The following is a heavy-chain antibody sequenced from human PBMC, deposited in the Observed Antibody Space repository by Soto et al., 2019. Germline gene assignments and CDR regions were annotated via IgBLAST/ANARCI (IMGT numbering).Heavy chain of an antibody. Sequence: SDTLYLTGTVSRGSICGHYWIGIRQSPGKGLEWIGYIFYTGSTNYNPSLKSRVTLSVDTSKNQFSLRLNSVTAADTAVYYCARVGSSGSSPDYCGQGIL. CDR2: IFYTGST. CDR3: ARVGSSGSSPDY. D-gene: IGHD3-22*01. J-gene: IGHJ4*02. V-gene: IGHV4-59*11. CDR1: RGSICGHY.